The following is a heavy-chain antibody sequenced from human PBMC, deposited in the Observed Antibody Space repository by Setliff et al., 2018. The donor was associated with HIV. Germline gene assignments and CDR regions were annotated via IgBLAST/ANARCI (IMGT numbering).Heavy chain of an antibody. CDR2: IYPGDSDT. Sequence: GESLKISCKASAYIFTNYWIAWVRQTPGKGLEWMGIIYPGDSDTRYRPSFQGQVTISVDKSITTAYLQWTSLKASDTAVYYCASLYCSSTSCYLSGPAGFDPWGQGTLVTVSS. CDR3: ASLYCSSTSCYLSGPAGFDP. CDR1: AYIFTNYW. V-gene: IGHV5-51*01. J-gene: IGHJ5*02. D-gene: IGHD2-2*01.